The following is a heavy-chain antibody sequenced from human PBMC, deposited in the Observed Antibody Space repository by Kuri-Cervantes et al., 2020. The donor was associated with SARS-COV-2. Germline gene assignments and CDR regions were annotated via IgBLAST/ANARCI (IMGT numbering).Heavy chain of an antibody. V-gene: IGHV3-66*01. D-gene: IGHD3-22*01. CDR3: ARDGGGYYDSSGYYGQLGFDY. CDR2: IYSGGST. CDR1: GFTVSSNY. J-gene: IGHJ4*02. Sequence: GGSLRLSCAASGFTVSSNYMSWVRQAPGKGLEWVSVIYSGGSTYYADSVKGRFTISRDNAKNSLYLQMNSLRDEDTAVYYCARDGGGYYDSSGYYGQLGFDYWGQGTLVTVSS.